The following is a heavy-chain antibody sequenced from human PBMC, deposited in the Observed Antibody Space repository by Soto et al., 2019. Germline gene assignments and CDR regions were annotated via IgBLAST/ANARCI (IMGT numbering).Heavy chain of an antibody. Sequence: QVQLQESGPGMVKPSQTLSLTCTVSGGSISSGDYHWSWIRQHPGKGLEWIGYVYYSGTTYYNPSLKSRVTISVDTSKNQFSLKLSSVTAADTAVYYCAREVIVVVPAARYIGVWGKGTTVTVSS. CDR3: AREVIVVVPAARYIGV. D-gene: IGHD2-2*01. CDR1: GGSISSGDYH. V-gene: IGHV4-31*03. J-gene: IGHJ6*03. CDR2: VYYSGTT.